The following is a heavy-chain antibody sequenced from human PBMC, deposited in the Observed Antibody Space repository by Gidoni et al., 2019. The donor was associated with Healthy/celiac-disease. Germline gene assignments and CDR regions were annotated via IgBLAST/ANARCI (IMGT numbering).Heavy chain of an antibody. D-gene: IGHD3-22*01. CDR3: ARESPDLDYYDSSGYYGAFDY. J-gene: IGHJ4*02. CDR1: GFTFSRYS. Sequence: EVQLVESGGGLVQPGGSLRLSCAASGFTFSRYSMNWVRQAPGKGLEWVSYISSRSSTIYYADSVKGRFTISRDNAKNSLYLQMNSLRDEDTAVYYCARESPDLDYYDSSGYYGAFDYWGQGTLVTVSS. V-gene: IGHV3-48*02. CDR2: ISSRSSTI.